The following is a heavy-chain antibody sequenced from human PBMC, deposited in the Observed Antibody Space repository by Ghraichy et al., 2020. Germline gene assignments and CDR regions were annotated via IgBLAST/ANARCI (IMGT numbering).Heavy chain of an antibody. Sequence: VKVSCKASGYTFTTYDINWVRQATGQGLEWMGWLNPNSGDTGFAQKFQGRVTMTRDTSMSTAYMELTSLSSEDTAVYYCAKGRLPSSTPTYGLDVWGQGTTVTVSS. D-gene: IGHD2-2*01. CDR2: LNPNSGDT. J-gene: IGHJ6*02. V-gene: IGHV1-8*01. CDR1: GYTFTTYD. CDR3: AKGRLPSSTPTYGLDV.